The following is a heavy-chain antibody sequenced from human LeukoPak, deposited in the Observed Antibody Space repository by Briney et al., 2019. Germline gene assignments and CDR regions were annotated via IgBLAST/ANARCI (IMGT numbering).Heavy chain of an antibody. Sequence: SETLSLTCTVSGGSISSYYWSWIRQPAGKGLGWMGEINHSGSTNYNPSLKSRVTISVDTSKNQFSLKLSSVTAADTAVCYCARRSPGRRYYDSSGYYYFGAAGPLRGTGSDYWGQGTLVTVSS. V-gene: IGHV4-34*01. J-gene: IGHJ4*02. CDR1: GGSISSYY. CDR3: ARRSPGRRYYDSSGYYYFGAAGPLRGTGSDY. CDR2: INHSGST. D-gene: IGHD3-22*01.